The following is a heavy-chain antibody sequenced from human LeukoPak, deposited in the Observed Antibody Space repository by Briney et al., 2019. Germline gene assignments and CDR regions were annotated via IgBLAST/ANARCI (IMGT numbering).Heavy chain of an antibody. J-gene: IGHJ3*02. CDR2: IYSGGST. Sequence: GGSLRLSCAASGFTFSTSAMNWVRQAPGKGLEWVSVIYSGGSTYYADSVKGRFTISRDNSKNTLYLQMNSLRAEDTAVYYCARATNSYGYDDAFDIWGQGTMVTVSS. CDR1: GFTFSTSA. CDR3: ARATNSYGYDDAFDI. V-gene: IGHV3-53*01. D-gene: IGHD5-18*01.